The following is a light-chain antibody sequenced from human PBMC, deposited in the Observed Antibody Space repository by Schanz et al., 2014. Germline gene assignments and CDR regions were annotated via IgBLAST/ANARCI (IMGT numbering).Light chain of an antibody. J-gene: IGLJ1*01. Sequence: QSALTQPPSASGSPGQSVTFSCTGTSSDVGGYNYVSWYQQHPGKAPKLMIYEVSKRPSGVPDRFSGSKSGNTASLTVSGLQAEDEADYYCSSYTSSTTPFVFGTGTKLTVL. CDR2: EVS. CDR3: SSYTSSTTPFV. CDR1: SSDVGGYNY. V-gene: IGLV2-8*01.